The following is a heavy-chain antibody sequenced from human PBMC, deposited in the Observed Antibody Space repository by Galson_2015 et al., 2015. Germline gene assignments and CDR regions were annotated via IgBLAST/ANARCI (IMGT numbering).Heavy chain of an antibody. CDR2: IRSKAYGGTT. Sequence: SLRLSCAASGFTFGDYAMSRFRQAPGKGLEWVGFIRSKAYGGTTEYAASVKGRFTISRDDSKSIAYLQMNSLKTEDTAVYYCTRDGRSDQQLASRYYYYGMDVWGQGTTVTVSS. D-gene: IGHD6-13*01. V-gene: IGHV3-49*03. CDR3: TRDGRSDQQLASRYYYYGMDV. CDR1: GFTFGDYA. J-gene: IGHJ6*02.